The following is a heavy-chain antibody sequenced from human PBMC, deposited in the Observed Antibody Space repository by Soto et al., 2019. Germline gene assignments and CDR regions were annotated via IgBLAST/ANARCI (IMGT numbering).Heavy chain of an antibody. J-gene: IGHJ4*02. V-gene: IGHV3-30*02. Sequence: PGGSLRLSCAASGCTFSSYAMHWVRQAPGKGLEWVGFIWYDGSNTFYAESVKGRFTISRDNSKNTLYLQMNSLRAEDTAVYYCAKDHELLLSDFDYWGQGTLVTVSS. D-gene: IGHD2-15*01. CDR2: IWYDGSNT. CDR3: AKDHELLLSDFDY. CDR1: GCTFSSYA.